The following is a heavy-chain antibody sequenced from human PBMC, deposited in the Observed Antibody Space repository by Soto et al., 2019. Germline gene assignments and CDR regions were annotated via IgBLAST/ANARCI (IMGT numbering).Heavy chain of an antibody. Sequence: QVQLQESGPGLVKPSETLSLTCSVSGVSISTDYWSWIRLSPGKGLEWIGCVHYSGDTKYNPSLKSRVDISIDTSKNQFSLRLNSVAAADTAFYYCARRGTPWNWFDPWGQGTLVTVSS. J-gene: IGHJ5*02. CDR2: VHYSGDT. D-gene: IGHD3-16*01. CDR3: ARRGTPWNWFDP. V-gene: IGHV4-59*03. CDR1: GVSISTDY.